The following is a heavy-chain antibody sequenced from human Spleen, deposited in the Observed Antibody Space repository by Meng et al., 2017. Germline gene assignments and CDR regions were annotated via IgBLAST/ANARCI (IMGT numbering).Heavy chain of an antibody. D-gene: IGHD6-19*01. J-gene: IGHJ4*02. CDR3: ATRDIAVAGVAFDY. CDR2: IYHGGST. CDR1: GDSISINTC. Sequence: QVQLQESGPGLLKPSGTLSLTCAVSGDSISINTCWSWVRQPPGKGLEWIGEIYHGGSTNYNPSLKSRVTISVDKSKNQFSLKLSSVTAADTAVYYCATRDIAVAGVAFDYWGQGTLVTVSS. V-gene: IGHV4-4*02.